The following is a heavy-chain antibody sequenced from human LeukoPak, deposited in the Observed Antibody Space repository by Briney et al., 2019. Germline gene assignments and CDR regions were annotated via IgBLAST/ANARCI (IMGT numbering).Heavy chain of an antibody. CDR3: ARGGAARLHFQN. CDR1: GGSISTHY. D-gene: IGHD6-6*01. CDR2: IYHSGST. V-gene: IGHV4-59*11. J-gene: IGHJ1*01. Sequence: PSETLSLTCTVSGGSISTHYWNWIRQPPGKGLEWIGYIYHSGSTNYNPSLQSRVTISVDTSKNQFSLNLNSVTAADTAVYYCARGGAARLHFQNWGQGTLVTVSS.